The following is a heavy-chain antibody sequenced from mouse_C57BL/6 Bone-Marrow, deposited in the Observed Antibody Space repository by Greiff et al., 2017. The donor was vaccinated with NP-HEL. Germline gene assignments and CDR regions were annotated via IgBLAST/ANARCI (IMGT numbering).Heavy chain of an antibody. CDR3: ARWDYCSSAYYAMDY. D-gene: IGHD1-1*01. J-gene: IGHJ4*01. V-gene: IGHV5-6*01. CDR2: ISSGGSYT. Sequence: EVKLVESGGDLVKPGGSLKLSCAASGFTFSSYGMSWVRQTPDKRLEWVATISSGGSYTYYPDSVKGRFTISRDNAKNTLYLQMSSLKSEDTAMYDCARWDYCSSAYYAMDYWGQGTSVTVSS. CDR1: GFTFSSYG.